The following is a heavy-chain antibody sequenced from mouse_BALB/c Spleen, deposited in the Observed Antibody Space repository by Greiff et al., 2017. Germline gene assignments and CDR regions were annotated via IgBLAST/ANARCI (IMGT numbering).Heavy chain of an antibody. J-gene: IGHJ4*01. Sequence: EVQLQESGPGLVKPSQSLSLTCTVTGYSITSDYAWNWIRQFPGNKLEWMGYISYSGSTSYNPSLKSRISITRDTSKNQFFLQLNSVTTEDTATYYCARGGPMDYWGQGTSVTVSS. V-gene: IGHV3-2*02. CDR2: ISYSGST. CDR3: ARGGPMDY. CDR1: GYSITSDYA.